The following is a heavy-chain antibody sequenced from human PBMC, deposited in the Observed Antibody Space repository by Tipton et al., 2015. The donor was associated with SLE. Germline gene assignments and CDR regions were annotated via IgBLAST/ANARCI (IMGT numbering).Heavy chain of an antibody. V-gene: IGHV3-30*04. CDR3: ARDGGIVGASFDH. CDR2: ISYDGSNK. D-gene: IGHD1-26*01. CDR1: GFTFSSYA. Sequence: SLRLSCADSGFTFSSYAMHWVRQAPGKGLEWVAVISYDGSNKYYADSVKGRFTISRDNAKNSLYLQMNSLRAEDTAVYYCARDGGIVGASFDHWGQGTLVTVSS. J-gene: IGHJ4*02.